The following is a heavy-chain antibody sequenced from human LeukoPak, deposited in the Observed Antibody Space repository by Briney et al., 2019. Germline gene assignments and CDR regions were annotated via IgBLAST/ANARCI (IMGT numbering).Heavy chain of an antibody. Sequence: SETLSLTCTVSGGSISSYYWSWIRQPPGKGLEWIGYIYYSGSTNYNPSLKSRVTISVDTSKNQFSLKLSSVTAADTAVYYYARQLDTYYYDSSGYYYRGAFDICGQGTIVTVSS. CDR2: IYYSGST. D-gene: IGHD3-22*01. V-gene: IGHV4-59*08. J-gene: IGHJ3*02. CDR1: GGSISSYY. CDR3: ARQLDTYYYDSSGYYYRGAFDI.